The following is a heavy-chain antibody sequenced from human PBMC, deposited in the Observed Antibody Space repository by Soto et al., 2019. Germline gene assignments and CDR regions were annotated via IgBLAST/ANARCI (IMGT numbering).Heavy chain of an antibody. J-gene: IGHJ4*02. CDR2: ISYDGSNK. D-gene: IGHD3-9*01. CDR1: GFTFSSYG. V-gene: IGHV3-30*18. CDR3: AKSGYDILTGTVSGFDY. Sequence: QVQLVESGGGVVQPGRSLRLSCAASGFTFSSYGMHWVRQAPGKGLEWVAVISYDGSNKYYADSVKGRFTISRDNSKNTLYLQMNSLRAEDTAVYYWAKSGYDILTGTVSGFDYWGQGTLVTVSS.